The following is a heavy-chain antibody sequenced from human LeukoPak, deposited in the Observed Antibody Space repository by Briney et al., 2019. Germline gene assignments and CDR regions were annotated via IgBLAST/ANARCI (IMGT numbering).Heavy chain of an antibody. CDR3: AAGAHYSSGSYYNL. CDR2: IRYDGTKT. V-gene: IGHV3-30*02. Sequence: GGSLRLSCAASGFTFSDYGMHWVRQAPGKGLEWVAFIRYDGTKTYYADSAKGRFTISRDNSKNTLYLEMNSLRAEDTAVHYCAAGAHYSSGSYYNLWGQGTPVTVSS. CDR1: GFTFSDYG. D-gene: IGHD3-10*01. J-gene: IGHJ4*01.